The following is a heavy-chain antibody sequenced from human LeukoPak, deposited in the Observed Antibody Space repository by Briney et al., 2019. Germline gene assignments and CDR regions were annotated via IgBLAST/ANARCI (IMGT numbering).Heavy chain of an antibody. CDR2: ISYDGSNK. Sequence: PGRSLRLSCAASGFTFSSYAMHWVRQAPGKGLEWVAVISYDGSNKYYADSVKGRFTISRDNSKSTLYLQMNSLRAEDTAVYYCARDPGGSYTFDYWGQGTLVTVSS. CDR1: GFTFSSYA. V-gene: IGHV3-30-3*01. CDR3: ARDPGGSYTFDY. D-gene: IGHD1-26*01. J-gene: IGHJ4*02.